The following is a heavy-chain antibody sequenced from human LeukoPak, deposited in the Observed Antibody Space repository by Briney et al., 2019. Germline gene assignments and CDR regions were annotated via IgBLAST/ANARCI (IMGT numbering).Heavy chain of an antibody. CDR2: VYYSGSGST. V-gene: IGHV4-59*08. J-gene: IGHJ4*02. Sequence: SETLSLTCTVSGGSISPYYWSWIRQPPGKGLEWIGYVYYSGSGSTNQSPSLESRVTISVDTSKNQFSLNLNSVTAADTAVYYCARHAVYAGSGWSFDYWGQGTLVTVSS. D-gene: IGHD6-19*01. CDR3: ARHAVYAGSGWSFDY. CDR1: GGSISPYY.